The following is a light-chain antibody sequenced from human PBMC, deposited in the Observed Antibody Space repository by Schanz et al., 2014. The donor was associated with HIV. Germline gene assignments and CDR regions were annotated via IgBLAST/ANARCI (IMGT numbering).Light chain of an antibody. CDR2: GAS. J-gene: IGKJ4*01. V-gene: IGKV3-15*01. CDR1: QSVTSNF. CDR3: QQYDNWPPPT. Sequence: EIVLTQSPGTLSLSPGERATLSCRASQSVTSNFLTWHQQKAGQAPRLLIYGASTRATGIPARFSGGGSGTEFTLTISSLQSEDFAVYYCQQYDNWPPPTFGGGTKVEIK.